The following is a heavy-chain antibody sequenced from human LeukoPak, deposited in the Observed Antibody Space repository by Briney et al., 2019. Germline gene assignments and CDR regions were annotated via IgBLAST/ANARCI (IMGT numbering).Heavy chain of an antibody. Sequence: SQTLSLTCTVSGGSISSGGYYWSWIRQPPGKGLEWIGYIYHSGSTYYNPSLKSRVTISVDRSKNQFSLKLSSVTAADTAVYYCARRVIVVVPAAPPTNWFDPGAREPWSPSPQ. CDR1: GGSISSGGYY. J-gene: IGHJ5*02. CDR2: IYHSGST. CDR3: ARRVIVVVPAAPPTNWFDP. V-gene: IGHV4-30-2*01. D-gene: IGHD2-2*01.